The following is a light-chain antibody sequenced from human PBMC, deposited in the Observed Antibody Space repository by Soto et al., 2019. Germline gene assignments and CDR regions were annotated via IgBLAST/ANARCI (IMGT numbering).Light chain of an antibody. CDR3: QQGYSNPIT. CDR1: QAISNY. J-gene: IGKJ5*01. V-gene: IGKV1-39*01. Sequence: DIQMTQSPSFLSASVGDRVTITCRASQAISNYLNWYQQKPGEAPKPLIYSASSLYSGVPSRFSGSGSGTDFTLTISSLQPEDFATYYCQQGYSNPITFGQGTRLEIK. CDR2: SAS.